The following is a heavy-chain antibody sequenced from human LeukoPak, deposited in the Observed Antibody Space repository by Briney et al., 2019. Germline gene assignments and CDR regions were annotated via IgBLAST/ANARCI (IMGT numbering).Heavy chain of an antibody. D-gene: IGHD2-15*01. CDR1: GHIFTSYD. CDR2: MNPNSGNT. V-gene: IGHV1-8*01. J-gene: IGHJ4*02. Sequence: ASVKVSCKASGHIFTSYDINWVRQATGQGLEWMGWMNPNSGNTGYAQKFLGRVTMTRNASISTAYMDLSSLTSEDTAVYYCARRLGYCSDGSCYSLNYWGQGTLVTVSS. CDR3: ARRLGYCSDGSCYSLNY.